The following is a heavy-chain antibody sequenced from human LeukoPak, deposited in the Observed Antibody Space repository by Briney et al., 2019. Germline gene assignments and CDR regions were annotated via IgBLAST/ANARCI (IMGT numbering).Heavy chain of an antibody. CDR2: IYYDGKT. CDR1: GGSISSSHYS. CDR3: ARPSDHYYDISGHFSASFDH. Sequence: SETLSLTCTVSGGSISSSHYSWGWIRQPPGKGLEWIGSIYYDGKTSYNPSLKSRVTISADTSKNQCSLKLRSVTAADTAVYYGARPSDHYYDISGHFSASFDHWGQGTLVTVSS. V-gene: IGHV4-39*01. J-gene: IGHJ4*02. D-gene: IGHD3-22*01.